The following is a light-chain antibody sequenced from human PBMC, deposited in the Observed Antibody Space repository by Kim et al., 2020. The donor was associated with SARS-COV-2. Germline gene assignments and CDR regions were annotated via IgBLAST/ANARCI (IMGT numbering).Light chain of an antibody. CDR2: DAS. Sequence: ASGGDESTITCRAAEDIRKSVVWFQQKPGRAPTRLVFDASTLDIGVPPRFSGSGSGTQFALTINNLQPEDSATYFCLQHSLYPLAFGGGTKVQIK. V-gene: IGKV1-17*02. CDR1: EDIRKS. CDR3: LQHSLYPLA. J-gene: IGKJ4*01.